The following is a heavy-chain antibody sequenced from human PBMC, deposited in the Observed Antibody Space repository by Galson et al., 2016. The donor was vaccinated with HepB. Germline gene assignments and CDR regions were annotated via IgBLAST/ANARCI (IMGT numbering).Heavy chain of an antibody. CDR2: IRSSGAYA. Sequence: SLRLSCAASGFTFSEYYMTWIRQAPGKGLEWISYIRSSGAYATYADSVRGRFTISRDNAKNPLYLQMTSLRAEDTAVYYCARGPGSGYHLSAYDLWGQGTTVTVSS. D-gene: IGHD3-22*01. J-gene: IGHJ3*01. CDR1: GFTFSEYY. V-gene: IGHV3-11*06. CDR3: ARGPGSGYHLSAYDL.